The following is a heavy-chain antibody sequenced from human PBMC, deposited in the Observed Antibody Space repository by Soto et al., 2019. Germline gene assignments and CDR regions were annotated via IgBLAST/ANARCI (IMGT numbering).Heavy chain of an antibody. Sequence: PGGSLRLSCAASGFTFSSYAMSWVRQAPGKGQEWVSTISGSGGSTYYADSVKGRFTISRDNSKNTLYLQMNSLRAEDKAVYYCAKEVHYYYILTGYRSYYRMDVWGQGTTVTVSS. J-gene: IGHJ6*02. CDR2: ISGSGGST. V-gene: IGHV3-23*01. CDR1: GFTFSSYA. D-gene: IGHD3-9*01. CDR3: AKEVHYYYILTGYRSYYRMDV.